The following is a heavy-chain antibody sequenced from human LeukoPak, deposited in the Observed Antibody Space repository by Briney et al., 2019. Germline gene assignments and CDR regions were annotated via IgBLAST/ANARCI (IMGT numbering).Heavy chain of an antibody. Sequence: GASVKVSCKASGGTFSSYAISWVRQAPGQGLEWMEGIIPIFGTTNYAQKFQDRVTITADKSTSTAYMELSSLRSEDTAVYYCARDGSGGSCYFYWGQGTLVTVSS. CDR1: GGTFSSYA. CDR3: ARDGSGGSCYFY. D-gene: IGHD2-15*01. J-gene: IGHJ4*02. CDR2: IIPIFGTT. V-gene: IGHV1-69*06.